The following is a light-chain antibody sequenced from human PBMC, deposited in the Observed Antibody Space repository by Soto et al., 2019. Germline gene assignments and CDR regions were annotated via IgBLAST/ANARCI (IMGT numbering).Light chain of an antibody. CDR3: QQFNDFPGT. V-gene: IGKV1D-13*01. CDR1: QDISSA. Sequence: AIQLTQAPSSLSASVGDRVTITCRTSQDISSALAWYQQRPGKPPKLLIYDASSLESGVPSRFGGSGSGTGFTLTISSLQPEDFATYYCQQFNDFPGTFGQGTTLEIK. J-gene: IGKJ2*01. CDR2: DAS.